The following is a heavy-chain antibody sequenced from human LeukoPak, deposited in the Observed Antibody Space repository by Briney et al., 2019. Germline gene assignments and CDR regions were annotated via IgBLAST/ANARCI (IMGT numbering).Heavy chain of an antibody. CDR2: INPSGGST. J-gene: IGHJ4*02. Sequence: GASVRVSCKASGYTFTSYYMHWVRQAPGQGLEWMGIINPSGGSTSYAQKFQGRVTMTRDTSTSTVYMELSSLRSEDTAVYYCARDGPLWNAKDYWGQGTLVTVSS. D-gene: IGHD1-1*01. CDR1: GYTFTSYY. V-gene: IGHV1-46*01. CDR3: ARDGPLWNAKDY.